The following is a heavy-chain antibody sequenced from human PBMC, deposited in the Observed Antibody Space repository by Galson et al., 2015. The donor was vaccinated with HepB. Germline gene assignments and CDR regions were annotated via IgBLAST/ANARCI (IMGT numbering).Heavy chain of an antibody. CDR2: INPSGGST. J-gene: IGHJ4*02. Sequence: SVKVSCKASGYTFTSYYMHWVRQAPGQGLEWMGIINPSGGSTSYAQKFQGRVTMTRDTSTSTVYMELSSLRSEDTAVYYCARDWLYYYDSSGYPDYWGQGTLVTVSS. V-gene: IGHV1-46*01. D-gene: IGHD3-22*01. CDR1: GYTFTSYY. CDR3: ARDWLYYYDSSGYPDY.